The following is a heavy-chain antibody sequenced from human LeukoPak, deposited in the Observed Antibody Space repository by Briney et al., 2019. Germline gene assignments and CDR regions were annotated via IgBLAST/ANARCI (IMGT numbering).Heavy chain of an antibody. D-gene: IGHD6-13*01. CDR2: IKQDGSGK. CDR1: GFTFSSYG. J-gene: IGHJ3*02. CDR3: ARDFPRIAAAWGAFDI. Sequence: PGGSLRLPCAASGFTFSSYGMHWVRQAPGKGLEWVANIKQDGSGKYYVDSVKGRFTISRDNAKNSLYLQMNSLRAEDTAVYYCARDFPRIAAAWGAFDIWGQGTMVTVSS. V-gene: IGHV3-7*01.